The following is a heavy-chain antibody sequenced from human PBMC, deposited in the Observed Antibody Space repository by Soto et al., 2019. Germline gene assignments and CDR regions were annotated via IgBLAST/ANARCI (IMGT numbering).Heavy chain of an antibody. CDR3: ARDRGYSYGGGYWFDP. Sequence: SETLSLTCAVYGGSFSGYYWSWIRQPPGKGLEWIGEINHSGSTNYNPSLKSRVTISVDTSKNQFSLKLSSVTAADTAVYYCARDRGYSYGGGYWFDPWGQGTLVTVSS. CDR2: INHSGST. V-gene: IGHV4-34*01. CDR1: GGSFSGYY. J-gene: IGHJ5*02. D-gene: IGHD5-18*01.